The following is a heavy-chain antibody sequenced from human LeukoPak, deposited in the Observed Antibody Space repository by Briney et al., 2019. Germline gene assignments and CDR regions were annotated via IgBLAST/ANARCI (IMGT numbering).Heavy chain of an antibody. D-gene: IGHD3-22*01. V-gene: IGHV1-2*06. CDR1: GYTLAELA. J-gene: IGHJ6*02. CDR3: ARAAGVDYYDSSAYTYGMDV. Sequence: ASVKGSCKVSGYTLAELAMHWVRQAPGQGLEWMGRINPNSGGTNYAQKFQGRVTMTRDTSISTACMELSRLRSDDTAVYYCARAAGVDYYDSSAYTYGMDVWGQGTTVTVSS. CDR2: INPNSGGT.